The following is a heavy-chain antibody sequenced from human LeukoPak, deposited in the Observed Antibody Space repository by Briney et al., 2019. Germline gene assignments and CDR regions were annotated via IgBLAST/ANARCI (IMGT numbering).Heavy chain of an antibody. Sequence: GGSLRLSCEASGLTPSSNWMGWVRQAPGKGLEWVANINQDESEKYYVDSVKGRFTISRDNAKESLYLQMNRLRAEDTAVYYCARVGQNSGTYDTYSGQGTLVTVCS. CDR2: INQDESEK. CDR3: ARVGQNSGTYDTY. J-gene: IGHJ4*02. CDR1: GLTPSSNW. D-gene: IGHD3-10*01. V-gene: IGHV3-7*04.